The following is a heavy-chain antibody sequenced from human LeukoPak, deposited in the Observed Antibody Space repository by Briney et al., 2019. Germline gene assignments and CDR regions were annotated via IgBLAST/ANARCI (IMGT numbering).Heavy chain of an antibody. CDR1: GYTFTGYY. CDR3: ARDGATAMAGYYYYGMDV. D-gene: IGHD5-18*01. Sequence: ASVKVSCKASGYTFTGYYMHWVRQAPGQGLEWMGWINPNSGGTNYAQRFQGRVTMTRDTSISTAYMELSRLRSDDTAVYYCARDGATAMAGYYYYGMDVWGQGTTVTASS. CDR2: INPNSGGT. J-gene: IGHJ6*02. V-gene: IGHV1-2*02.